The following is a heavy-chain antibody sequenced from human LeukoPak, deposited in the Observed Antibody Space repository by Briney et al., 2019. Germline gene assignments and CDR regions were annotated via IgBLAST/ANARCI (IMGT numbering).Heavy chain of an antibody. CDR3: ARGVYGSGSYSANN. D-gene: IGHD3-10*01. Sequence: GGSLRLSCAASGFTFSSYWMHWVRQAPGKGLVWVSCINSDGSATSYVDSVKGRFTISRDNAKNTLYLQMNSLRAEDTAVYYCARGVYGSGSYSANNWGQGTLVTVSS. J-gene: IGHJ4*02. CDR1: GFTFSSYW. V-gene: IGHV3-74*01. CDR2: INSDGSAT.